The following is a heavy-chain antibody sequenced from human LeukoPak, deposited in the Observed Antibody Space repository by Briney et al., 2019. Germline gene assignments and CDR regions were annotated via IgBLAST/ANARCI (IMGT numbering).Heavy chain of an antibody. Sequence: GGSLRLSCAASGFTFSSYAMSWVRQAPGKGLEWVSLISGSGGGTYYADSVKGRFTISRDNSKNTLYLQMNSLRAEDTAVYYCAKVGGSYPYYYGMDVWGQGTTVTVSS. J-gene: IGHJ6*02. CDR1: GFTFSSYA. V-gene: IGHV3-23*01. CDR3: AKVGGSYPYYYGMDV. CDR2: ISGSGGGT. D-gene: IGHD1-26*01.